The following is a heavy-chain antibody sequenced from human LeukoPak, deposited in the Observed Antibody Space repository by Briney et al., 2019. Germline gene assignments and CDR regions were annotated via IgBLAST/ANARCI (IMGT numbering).Heavy chain of an antibody. D-gene: IGHD5-24*01. Sequence: SVKVSCKASGGTFSSYAISWVRQAPGQGLEWMGGIIPIFGTANYAQKFQGRVTITADESTSTAYMELSSLRSEDTVVYYCARDRRLHSPSLFDIWGQGTMVTVSS. J-gene: IGHJ3*02. V-gene: IGHV1-69*01. CDR3: ARDRRLHSPSLFDI. CDR2: IIPIFGTA. CDR1: GGTFSSYA.